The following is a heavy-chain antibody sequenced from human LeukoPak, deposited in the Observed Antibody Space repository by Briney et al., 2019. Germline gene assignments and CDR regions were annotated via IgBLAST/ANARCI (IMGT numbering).Heavy chain of an antibody. J-gene: IGHJ6*02. CDR1: GFTFSSYS. CDR2: ISSSSSYI. D-gene: IGHD3-10*01. V-gene: IGHV3-21*01. CDR3: AREVPFYYYGMDV. Sequence: PGGPLRLSCAASGFTFSSYSMNWVRQAPGKGLQWVSSISSSSSYIYYADSVKGRFTISRDNAKNSLYLQMNSLRAEDTAVYYCAREVPFYYYGMDVWGQGTTVTVSS.